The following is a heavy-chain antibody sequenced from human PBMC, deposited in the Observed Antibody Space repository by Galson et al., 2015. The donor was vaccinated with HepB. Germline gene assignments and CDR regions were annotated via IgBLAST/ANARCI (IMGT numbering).Heavy chain of an antibody. CDR3: AIYYDFWSGYYTGISY. CDR2: ISSSSSTI. Sequence: SLRLSCAASGFTFSSYSMNWVRQAPGKGLEWVSYISSSSSTIYYADSVKGRFSISRDNAKNSLYLLMNSLRAEDTAVYYCAIYYDFWSGYYTGISYWGQGTLVTVSS. D-gene: IGHD3-3*01. J-gene: IGHJ4*02. V-gene: IGHV3-48*04. CDR1: GFTFSSYS.